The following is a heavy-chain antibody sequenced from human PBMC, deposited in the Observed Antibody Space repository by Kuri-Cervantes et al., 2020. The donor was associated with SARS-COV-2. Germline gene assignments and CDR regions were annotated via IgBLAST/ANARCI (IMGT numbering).Heavy chain of an antibody. V-gene: IGHV3-33*08. CDR3: ASLGVVPAAVDIGWFDP. D-gene: IGHD2-2*01. CDR1: GFTFSNAW. CDR2: IWYDGSNK. Sequence: GGSLRLSCAASGFTFSNAWMNWVRQAPGKGLEWVAVIWYDGSNKYYADSVKGRFTISRDNAKNSLYLQMNSLRAEDTAVYYCASLGVVPAAVDIGWFDPWGQGTLVTVSS. J-gene: IGHJ5*02.